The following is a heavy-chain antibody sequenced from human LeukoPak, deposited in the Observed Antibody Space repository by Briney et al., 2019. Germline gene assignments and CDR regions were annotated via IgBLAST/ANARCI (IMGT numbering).Heavy chain of an antibody. Sequence: ASVKVSCKASGYTFTSYGISWVRQAPGQGLEWMGWISAYNGNTNYAQKLQGRVTMTTDTSTSTAYMELRSLRSDDTAVYYCARSWALEDIVVVPAASPFFYYYYGMDVWGQGTTVTVSS. CDR1: GYTFTSYG. J-gene: IGHJ6*02. CDR3: ARSWALEDIVVVPAASPFFYYYYGMDV. CDR2: ISAYNGNT. V-gene: IGHV1-18*01. D-gene: IGHD2-2*01.